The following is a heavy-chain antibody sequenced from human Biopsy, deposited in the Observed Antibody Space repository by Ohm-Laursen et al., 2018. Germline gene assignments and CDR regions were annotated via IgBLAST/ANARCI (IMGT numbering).Heavy chain of an antibody. D-gene: IGHD3-9*01. Sequence: ASVKVSCNAPGGTFSNYGVNWVRQAPGQGLEWLGGNIPILGTGNYAQKFQDRVTVAADTSTSTATMELRSLRSDDTAVYYCATKLTGYFHHWGQGTLIIVSS. CDR1: GGTFSNYG. V-gene: IGHV1-69*06. J-gene: IGHJ1*01. CDR3: ATKLTGYFHH. CDR2: NIPILGTG.